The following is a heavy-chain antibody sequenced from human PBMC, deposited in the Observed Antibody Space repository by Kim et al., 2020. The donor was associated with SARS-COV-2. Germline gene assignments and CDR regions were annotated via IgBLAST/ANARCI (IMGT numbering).Heavy chain of an antibody. J-gene: IGHJ6*02. CDR1: GFTCSDYY. CDR2: IRSSGSTI. Sequence: GGSLRLSCAASGFTCSDYYMSWIRQAPGKGLEWVSYIRSSGSTIYYADSVKGRFTISRDNAKNSLYLKMNSLRAEDTAVYYCACDQTGWGSSWYIYVPYYYDDMDAWGQGTTVTVSS. CDR3: ACDQTGWGSSWYIYVPYYYDDMDA. V-gene: IGHV3-11*01. D-gene: IGHD6-13*01.